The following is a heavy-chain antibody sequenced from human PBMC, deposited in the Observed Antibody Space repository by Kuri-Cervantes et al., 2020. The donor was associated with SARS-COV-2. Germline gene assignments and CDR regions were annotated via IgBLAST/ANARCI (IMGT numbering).Heavy chain of an antibody. D-gene: IGHD4-17*01. CDR2: ISGSGGST. V-gene: IGHV3-23*01. Sequence: GESLKISCAASGFTFSSYAMSWVRQAPGKGLEWVSAISGSGGSTYYADSVKGRFTISRDNSKNTLYLQMNSLRVEDTAVYYCARTTTVDDYWGQGTLVTVSS. CDR1: GFTFSSYA. CDR3: ARTTTVDDY. J-gene: IGHJ4*02.